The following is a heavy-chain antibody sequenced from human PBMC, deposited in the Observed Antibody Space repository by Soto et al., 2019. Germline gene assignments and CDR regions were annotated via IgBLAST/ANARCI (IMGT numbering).Heavy chain of an antibody. CDR2: ISGSGGST. CDR3: ANSEPYIVVVPAVIFDY. V-gene: IGHV3-23*01. Sequence: PGGSLRLSCAASGFTFSSYAMSWVRQAPGKGLEWVSAISGSGGSTYYADSVKGRFTISRDNSKNTLYLQMNSLRAEDTAVYYCANSEPYIVVVPAVIFDYWGQGTLVTVSS. J-gene: IGHJ4*02. D-gene: IGHD2-2*01. CDR1: GFTFSSYA.